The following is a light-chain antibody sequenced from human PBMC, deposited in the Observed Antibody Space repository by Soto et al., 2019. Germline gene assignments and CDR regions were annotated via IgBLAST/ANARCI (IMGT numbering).Light chain of an antibody. CDR1: SSDVGDYNS. Sequence: QSALTQPRSVSGSPGQSVTVSCIGTSSDVGDYNSVSWYQQHPGKAPKLMIYDVSKRPSGVPDRFSGSKSGNTASLPISGPQAEDEADYYCCSYVGGYSYVFGLGPKVTVL. CDR3: CSYVGGYSYV. V-gene: IGLV2-11*01. J-gene: IGLJ1*01. CDR2: DVS.